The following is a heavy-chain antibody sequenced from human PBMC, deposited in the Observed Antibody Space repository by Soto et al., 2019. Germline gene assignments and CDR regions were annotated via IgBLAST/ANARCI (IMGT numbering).Heavy chain of an antibody. V-gene: IGHV3-23*01. D-gene: IGHD3-3*01. J-gene: IGHJ4*02. Sequence: LRLSCSASGFTFSTFAMGWVRQAPGKGLERVSVISGNDDSTNYADSVKGRFTISRDNSKNTLYLQMNSLRAEDTAVYYCAQFDFWSGYSDYWGQGTLVTVSS. CDR2: ISGNDDST. CDR1: GFTFSTFA. CDR3: AQFDFWSGYSDY.